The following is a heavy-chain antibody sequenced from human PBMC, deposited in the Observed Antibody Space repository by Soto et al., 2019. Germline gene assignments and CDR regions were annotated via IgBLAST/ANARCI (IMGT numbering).Heavy chain of an antibody. CDR3: ATGWDCNGFRAFYFKY. CDR2: IKSKSDGDTT. V-gene: IGHV3-15*05. Sequence: PVGSLRLSCAASGFSISNAWMSWVRQAPGKGLEWVGRIKSKSDGDTTDYPAPLKGRFTVSRDDSTNTLFLQMDSLQADDTAVYYCATGWDCNGFRAFYFKYWGQGTLVTVSS. D-gene: IGHD2-15*01. J-gene: IGHJ4*02. CDR1: GFSISNAW.